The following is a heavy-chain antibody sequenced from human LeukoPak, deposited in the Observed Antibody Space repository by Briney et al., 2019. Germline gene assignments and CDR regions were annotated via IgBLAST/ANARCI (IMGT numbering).Heavy chain of an antibody. J-gene: IGHJ4*02. CDR2: INSDGTTT. CDR1: GFTFSTYW. D-gene: IGHD5-18*01. Sequence: GGSLRLSCAASGFTFSTYWMYWVRQAPGKGLVWVSLINSDGTTTRNAASVMGRFTISRDNARNTLYLQMNSLRAEDTAVYFCARQQQQLWYNWGQGTLVTVSS. V-gene: IGHV3-74*01. CDR3: ARQQQQLWYN.